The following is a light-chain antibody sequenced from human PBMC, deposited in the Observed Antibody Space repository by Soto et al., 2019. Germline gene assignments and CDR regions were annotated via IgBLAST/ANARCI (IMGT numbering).Light chain of an antibody. V-gene: IGKV4-1*01. CDR1: QSVLYSSNNKNY. CDR2: WAS. J-gene: IGKJ1*01. CDR3: QQYYSAPWT. Sequence: DIVMTQSPDSLAVSLGERATINCKSSQSVLYSSNNKNYLVWYQQKPGQPPKLLICWASTRESGVPDRFSGSGSGTDFTLTISSLQAEDVAVYYCQQYYSAPWTFGQGTKVEIK.